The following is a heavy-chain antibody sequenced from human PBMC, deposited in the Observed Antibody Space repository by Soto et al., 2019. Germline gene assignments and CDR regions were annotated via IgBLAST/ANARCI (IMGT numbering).Heavy chain of an antibody. CDR1: GFTFSSYW. CDR2: INSDGSST. Sequence: EVQLVESGGGLVQPGGSLRLSCAASGFTFSSYWMHWVRQAPGKGLVWVSRINSDGSSTSYADSVKGRFTISRDNDKNTLYLQVNSLKSEDTEVDYCARGRAASGTEFDDWGQGTLVTVSS. J-gene: IGHJ4*02. V-gene: IGHV3-74*01. D-gene: IGHD6-13*01. CDR3: ARGRAASGTEFDD.